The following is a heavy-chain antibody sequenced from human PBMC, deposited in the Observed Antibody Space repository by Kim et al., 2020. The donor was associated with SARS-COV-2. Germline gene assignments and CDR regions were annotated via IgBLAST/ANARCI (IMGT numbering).Heavy chain of an antibody. CDR2: GGST. J-gene: IGHJ4*02. V-gene: IGHV3-23*01. D-gene: IGHD5-12*01. CDR3: AKGWLLDY. Sequence: GGSTYYADSVKGRFTISRDNSKNTLYLQMNSLRAEDTAVYYCAKGWLLDYWGQGTLVTVSS.